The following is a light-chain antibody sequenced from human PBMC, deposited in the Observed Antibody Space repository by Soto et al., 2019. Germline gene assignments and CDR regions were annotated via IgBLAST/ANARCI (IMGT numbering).Light chain of an antibody. CDR1: QSISSW. CDR3: QQYGT. CDR2: DAS. V-gene: IGKV1-5*01. J-gene: IGKJ1*01. Sequence: DIQMTQSPSTLSASVGDRVTITCRASQSISSWLAWYQQKPGKAPKLLIYDASSLESGVPSRFSGSGSGTEITLTISSLQPDDFATDYCQQYGTFGQGTKVDIK.